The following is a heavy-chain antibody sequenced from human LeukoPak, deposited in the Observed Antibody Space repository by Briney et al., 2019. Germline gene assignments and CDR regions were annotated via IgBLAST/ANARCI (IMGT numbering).Heavy chain of an antibody. CDR3: TRGVSVWQWLEHYNWFDP. CDR1: GGSFSGYY. J-gene: IGHJ5*02. V-gene: IGHV4-34*01. Sequence: SETLSVTCAVYGGSFSGYYWSWIRQPPGKGLEWIGEINHSGSTNYNPSLKSRVTISVDTSKNQFSLKLSSVTAADTAVYYCTRGVSVWQWLEHYNWFDPWGQGTLVTVSS. CDR2: INHSGST. D-gene: IGHD6-19*01.